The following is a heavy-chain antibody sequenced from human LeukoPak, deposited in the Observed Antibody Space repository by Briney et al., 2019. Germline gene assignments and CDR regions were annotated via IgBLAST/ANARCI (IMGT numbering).Heavy chain of an antibody. D-gene: IGHD5-24*01. V-gene: IGHV3-48*03. CDR3: ARAVPYNYDAFGI. Sequence: GGSLRLSCAASGFTFSSFEMNWVRQAPGKGLEWVSYISNSGSTRYYADSVKGRFTISRDNAKNSLYLQMNSLRAEDTAVYYCARAVPYNYDAFGIWGQGTLVTVSS. CDR1: GFTFSSFE. J-gene: IGHJ3*02. CDR2: ISNSGSTR.